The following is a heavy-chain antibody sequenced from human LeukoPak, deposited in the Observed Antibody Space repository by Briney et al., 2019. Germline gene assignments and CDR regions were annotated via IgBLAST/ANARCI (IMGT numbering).Heavy chain of an antibody. CDR1: GGSFSGYY. CDR3: ARDNLTVTATIIDY. V-gene: IGHV4-34*01. J-gene: IGHJ4*02. Sequence: KTSETLSLTCAVYGGSFSGYYWSWIRQPPGKGLEWIGEINHSGSTNYNPSLKSRVTISVDTSKNQFSLKLSSVTAADTAVYYCARDNLTVTATIIDYWGQGTLVTVSS. CDR2: INHSGST. D-gene: IGHD4-17*01.